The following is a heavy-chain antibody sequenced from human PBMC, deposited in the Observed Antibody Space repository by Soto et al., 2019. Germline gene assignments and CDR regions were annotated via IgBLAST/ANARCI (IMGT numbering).Heavy chain of an antibody. Sequence: QVQLQESGPGLVKPSETLSLTCTVSGGSISSYYWSWIRQPPGKGLEWIGYIYYSGSTNYNLSLKSRVTISVDTSKNQFSLKLSSVTAADTAVYYCARGVAARQDYYYGMDVWGQGTTVTVSS. J-gene: IGHJ6*02. CDR1: GGSISSYY. D-gene: IGHD6-6*01. V-gene: IGHV4-59*01. CDR3: ARGVAARQDYYYGMDV. CDR2: IYYSGST.